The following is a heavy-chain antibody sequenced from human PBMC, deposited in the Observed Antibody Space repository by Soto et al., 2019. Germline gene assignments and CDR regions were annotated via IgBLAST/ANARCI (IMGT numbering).Heavy chain of an antibody. J-gene: IGHJ4*02. CDR1: GGSINNSSFY. CDR3: ARRPLVRGIIPYYFDS. D-gene: IGHD3-10*01. Sequence: QLQLQESGPGLVKPSETLSLTCTVSGGSINNSSFYWGWVRQPPGKRLEWIGSIYYSGSAYYNPSPKSRLTLSVDTSTNKFSLNLSSVTAADPAVYFCARRPLVRGIIPYYFDSWGQGTLVTVSS. V-gene: IGHV4-39*01. CDR2: IYYSGSA.